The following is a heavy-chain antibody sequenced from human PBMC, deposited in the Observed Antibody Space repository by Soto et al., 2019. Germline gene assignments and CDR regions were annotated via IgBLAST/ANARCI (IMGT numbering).Heavy chain of an antibody. Sequence: GESLKISCKGSGYSFTSYWISWVRQMQGKGLEWMGRIDPSDSYTNYSPSFQGHVTISADKSISTAYLQWSSLKASDTAMYYCARGRRDTYYYGSGSYFWSVWGQGTTVTVSS. CDR2: IDPSDSYT. V-gene: IGHV5-10-1*01. CDR1: GYSFTSYW. D-gene: IGHD3-10*01. J-gene: IGHJ6*02. CDR3: ARGRRDTYYYGSGSYFWSV.